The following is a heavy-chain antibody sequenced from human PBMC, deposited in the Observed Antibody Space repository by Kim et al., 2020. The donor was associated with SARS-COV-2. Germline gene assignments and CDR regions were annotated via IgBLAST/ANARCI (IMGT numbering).Heavy chain of an antibody. CDR1: GFTFGNSA. CDR2: IFGSGSGT. V-gene: IGHV3-23*01. D-gene: IGHD2-21*02. J-gene: IGHJ2*01. CDR3: ARHLHVTPVTFDWYFDL. Sequence: GGSLRLSCAASGFTFGNSAMSWVRQVPGKGLEWVSGIFGSGSGTYYADSVKGRFTISRDNSQSTVYLQLNNLRADDTAVYYCARHLHVTPVTFDWYFDLGGRGTLVTVSS.